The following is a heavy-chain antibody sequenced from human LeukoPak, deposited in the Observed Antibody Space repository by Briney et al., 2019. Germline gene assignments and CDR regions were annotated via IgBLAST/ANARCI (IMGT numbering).Heavy chain of an antibody. D-gene: IGHD2-15*01. J-gene: IGHJ5*02. V-gene: IGHV1-69*05. CDR2: IIPIFGTA. Sequence: SVKVSCKASGGTFSSYAISWVRQAPGQGLEWMGRIIPIFGTANYAQKFQGRVTITTDESTTTAYMELSRLRSEDTAVYYCAKEAAGYCSGGSCYLNWFDPWGQGTLVTVSS. CDR1: GGTFSSYA. CDR3: AKEAAGYCSGGSCYLNWFDP.